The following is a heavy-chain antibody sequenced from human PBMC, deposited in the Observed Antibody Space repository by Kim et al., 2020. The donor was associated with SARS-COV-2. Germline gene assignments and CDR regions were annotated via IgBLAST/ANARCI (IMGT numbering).Heavy chain of an antibody. V-gene: IGHV3-30-3*01. CDR3: ARDPYYGGNSGRRFDF. CDR2: ISYDGTDK. Sequence: GGSLRLSCAASKFTFINYPMHWVRQAPGKGLEWVALISYDGTDKYYADSVRGRFTISRDNSKNTLYLQMNSLRTEDSAVYYCARDPYYGGNSGRRFDFWGQGALVTVSS. D-gene: IGHD2-21*02. CDR1: KFTFINYP. J-gene: IGHJ4*02.